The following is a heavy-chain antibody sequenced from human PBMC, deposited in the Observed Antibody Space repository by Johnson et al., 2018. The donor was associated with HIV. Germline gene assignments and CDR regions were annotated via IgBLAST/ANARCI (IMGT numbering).Heavy chain of an antibody. D-gene: IGHD6-19*01. CDR3: ARDRPSGWPDAFDI. CDR1: GFTFSSYG. J-gene: IGHJ3*02. V-gene: IGHV3-30*02. CDR2: IRFDGSDK. Sequence: QMQLVESGGGVVQPGGSLTLSCAASGFTFSSYGMHWVRQAPVKGMEWVGFIRFDGSDKFYADSVKGRFTISRDNSKNTLYLQMNSLRPEDTAVYYCARDRPSGWPDAFDIWGQGTMVTVSS.